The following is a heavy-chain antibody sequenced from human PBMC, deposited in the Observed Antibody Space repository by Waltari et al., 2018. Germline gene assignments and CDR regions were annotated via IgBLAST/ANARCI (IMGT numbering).Heavy chain of an antibody. D-gene: IGHD6-19*01. J-gene: IGHJ1*01. CDR3: ARDTVAGTSEYFQH. V-gene: IGHV4-4*02. CDR1: GGSISSSNW. CDR2: IYQSGTT. Sequence: QVQLQESGPGLVKPSGTLSLTCAVSGGSISSSNWWSWVRKPPGKGLEWIVEIYQSGTTNYNPSLKRRVTISLDKSKNQFSLKLSSVTAADTAVYYCARDTVAGTSEYFQHWGQGTLVTVSS.